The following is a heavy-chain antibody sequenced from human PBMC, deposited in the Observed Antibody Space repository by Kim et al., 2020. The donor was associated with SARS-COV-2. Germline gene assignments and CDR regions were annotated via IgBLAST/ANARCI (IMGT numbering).Heavy chain of an antibody. Sequence: GGSLRLSCAASGFTFSSYAMSWVRQAPGKGLEWVSAISGSGGSTYYADSVKGRFTISRDNSKNTLYLQMNSLRAEDTAVYYCAKGNVGGTMTGFYYYGMDVWGQGTTVTVSS. J-gene: IGHJ6*02. V-gene: IGHV3-23*01. CDR3: AKGNVGGTMTGFYYYGMDV. CDR2: ISGSGGST. D-gene: IGHD3-22*01. CDR1: GFTFSSYA.